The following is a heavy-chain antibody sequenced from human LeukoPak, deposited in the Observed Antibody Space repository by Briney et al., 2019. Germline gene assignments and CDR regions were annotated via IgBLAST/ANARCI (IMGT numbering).Heavy chain of an antibody. J-gene: IGHJ5*02. D-gene: IGHD5-18*01. CDR3: ARDLGFAAMVLGWFDP. CDR1: GGSISSYY. CDR2: IYYSCST. V-gene: IGHV4-59*01. Sequence: SDTLTLTCTVSGGSISSYYWSWIRQPPGKGLEWIGYIYYSCSTNYNPSLNSRLTLSVDTSKNQFSLKLSSVTAADTAVYYCARDLGFAAMVLGWFDPWGQGTLVTVSS.